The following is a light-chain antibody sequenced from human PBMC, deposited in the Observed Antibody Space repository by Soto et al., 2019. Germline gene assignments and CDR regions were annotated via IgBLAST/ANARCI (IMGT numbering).Light chain of an antibody. CDR1: SSDIGAYNS. J-gene: IGLJ1*01. V-gene: IGLV2-8*01. CDR3: LSYKARSTFV. CDR2: QVS. Sequence: QSALTQPPSASGSPGQSVTISCTGTSSDIGAYNSVSWYQHHPGKAPKLIVFQVSFRPSAVSDSFSGSKSDNTASLTISGLQPEDEADYYCLSYKARSTFVFGTGTTV.